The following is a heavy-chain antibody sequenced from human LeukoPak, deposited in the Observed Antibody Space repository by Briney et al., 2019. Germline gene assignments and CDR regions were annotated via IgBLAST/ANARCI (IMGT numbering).Heavy chain of an antibody. Sequence: PGGSLRLSCAASGFTFSSYGMHWVRQAPGKGLEWVAAIWYDGSNKYYADSVKGRFTISRDNSKNTLYLQMNSLRAEDTAVYYCVRGPYGSGSYTWGQGTLVTVSS. CDR1: GFTFSSYG. CDR3: VRGPYGSGSYT. V-gene: IGHV3-33*01. D-gene: IGHD3-10*01. J-gene: IGHJ5*02. CDR2: IWYDGSNK.